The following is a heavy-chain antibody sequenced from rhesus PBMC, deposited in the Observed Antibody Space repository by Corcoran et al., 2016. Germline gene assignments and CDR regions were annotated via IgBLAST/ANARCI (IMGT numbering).Heavy chain of an antibody. CDR3: ARVAGVIPYYFDY. D-gene: IGHD3-34*01. J-gene: IGHJ4*01. Sequence: QVQLQESGPGLVKPSETLSLTCAVSGGSISSGYYYWSWIRQPPGKGLEWIGYITYSGSTSYNPSLKSRVTISRDTSKNQFSLKLRSVTAADTAVYYCARVAGVIPYYFDYWGQGVLVTVSS. CDR1: GGSISSGYYY. V-gene: IGHV4-122*02. CDR2: ITYSGST.